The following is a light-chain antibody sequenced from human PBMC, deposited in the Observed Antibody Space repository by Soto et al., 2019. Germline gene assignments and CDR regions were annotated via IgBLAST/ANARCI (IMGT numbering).Light chain of an antibody. J-gene: IGKJ4*01. CDR2: WAS. Sequence: DIVMTQSPDSLAVSLGERATINCKSSPSVLYTSNNLNYLAWYQQKPGQPPKLLIYWASTRESGVPDRFSGSGSGTNFTLTISSLQAEDVSVYYCQQYYGAPLTFGGGTKVEIK. CDR3: QQYYGAPLT. CDR1: PSVLYTSNNLNY. V-gene: IGKV4-1*01.